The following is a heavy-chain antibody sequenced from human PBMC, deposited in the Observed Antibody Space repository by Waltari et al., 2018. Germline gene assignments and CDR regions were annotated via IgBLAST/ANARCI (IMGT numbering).Heavy chain of an antibody. D-gene: IGHD2-15*01. V-gene: IGHV1-24*01. CDR2: FDPEDGET. Sequence: QVQLVQSGAEVKKPGASVTVSCKVSGYTLTQFSIHGVRQAPGKGLEWMGGFDPEDGETIYAQKFQGRVTMTEDTSTDTAYMELSSLRSEDTAVYYCASLNGGYCSGGSCYYDYWGQGTLVTVSS. CDR3: ASLNGGYCSGGSCYYDY. J-gene: IGHJ4*02. CDR1: GYTLTQFS.